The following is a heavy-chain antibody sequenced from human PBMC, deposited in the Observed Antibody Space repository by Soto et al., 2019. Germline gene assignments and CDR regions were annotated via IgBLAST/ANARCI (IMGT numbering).Heavy chain of an antibody. CDR1: GGTFSSYA. D-gene: IGHD5-18*01. CDR2: IIPILGTA. J-gene: IGHJ4*02. CDR3: ASKGSYVDTAMAWRY. V-gene: IGHV1-69*11. Sequence: QVQLVQSGAEVKKPGSSVKVSCKASGGTFSSYAISWVRQAPGQGLEWMGGIIPILGTANYAQKFQGRVTITADESTSTAYMELSSLRSEDTAVYYCASKGSYVDTAMAWRYWGQGTLVTVSS.